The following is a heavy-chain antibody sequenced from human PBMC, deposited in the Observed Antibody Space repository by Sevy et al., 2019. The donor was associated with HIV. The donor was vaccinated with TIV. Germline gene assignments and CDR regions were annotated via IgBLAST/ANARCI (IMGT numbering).Heavy chain of an antibody. CDR1: GGSITSLY. D-gene: IGHD1-26*01. V-gene: IGHV4-4*08. Sequence: SETLSLTCTVSGGSITSLYWNWIRQPPGKGLEWIANIYNNGHINYNPYLKSRVPLSLDTSKNQFTLRLSSVTAADTAMYYCAGENAWGRGYSWGQGTLVTVSS. CDR3: AGENAWGRGYS. CDR2: IYNNGHI. J-gene: IGHJ4*02.